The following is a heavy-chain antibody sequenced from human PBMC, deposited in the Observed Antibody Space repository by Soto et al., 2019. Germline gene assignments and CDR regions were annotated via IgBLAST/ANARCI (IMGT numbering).Heavy chain of an antibody. J-gene: IGHJ6*04. D-gene: IGHD5-12*01. CDR3: ARVGYSGYRWDYGMDV. CDR1: GYTFTSYG. Sequence: ASVKVSCKASGYTFTSYGISWVRQAPGQGLEWMGWISAYNGNTNYAQKLQGRVTMTTDTSTSTAYMELRSLRSDDTAVYYCARVGYSGYRWDYGMDVWGKGTTLTVSS. CDR2: ISAYNGNT. V-gene: IGHV1-18*04.